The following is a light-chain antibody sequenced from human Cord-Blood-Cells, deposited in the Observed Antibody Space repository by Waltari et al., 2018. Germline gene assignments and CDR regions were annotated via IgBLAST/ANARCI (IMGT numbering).Light chain of an antibody. CDR2: ADN. CDR1: SGSIASNY. Sequence: NFMLTQPHSVSESPGKTVTISCTRSSGSIASNYVQWYQQRPGSSPTTVIYADNQRPSGFPDRFSGSIDSSSNSASLTISGLKTEDEADYYCQSYDSSNPHWVFGGGTKLTVL. CDR3: QSYDSSNPHWV. J-gene: IGLJ3*02. V-gene: IGLV6-57*01.